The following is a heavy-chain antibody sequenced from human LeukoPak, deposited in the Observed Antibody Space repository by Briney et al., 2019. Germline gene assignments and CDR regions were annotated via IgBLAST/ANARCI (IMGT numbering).Heavy chain of an antibody. Sequence: QPGGSLRLSCATSGFTFRSYGVHWVRQAPGKGLEWVAIIWYDGSNKYYADSVKGRFTISRDNSKNTLYLQMNSLRVEDTAVYYCAKAFSDSGSYYYYYYMDVWGKGTTVTVSS. CDR1: GFTFRSYG. J-gene: IGHJ6*03. CDR3: AKAFSDSGSYYYYYYMDV. D-gene: IGHD1-26*01. CDR2: IWYDGSNK. V-gene: IGHV3-30*02.